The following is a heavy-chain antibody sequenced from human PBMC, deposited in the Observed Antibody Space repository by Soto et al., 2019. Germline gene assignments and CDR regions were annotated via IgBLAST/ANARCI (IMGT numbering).Heavy chain of an antibody. Sequence: QVQLVQSGAEVKKPGASVKVSCKASGYTFPSSTISWLRQAPGQGLEWMGWIKAYSGNTNYAQNLQGRVTMTTDTSTNTAYMELWSLTSDDTAMYYCAIADYGDDDYWGQGTLVTVSS. J-gene: IGHJ4*02. CDR1: GYTFPSST. V-gene: IGHV1-18*01. CDR3: AIADYGDDDY. D-gene: IGHD4-17*01. CDR2: IKAYSGNT.